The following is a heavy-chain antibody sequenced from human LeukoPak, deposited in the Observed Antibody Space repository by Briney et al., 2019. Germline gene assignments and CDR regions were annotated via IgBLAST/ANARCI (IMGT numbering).Heavy chain of an antibody. Sequence: GASVKVSCKASGYTFTSYCMHWVRQAPGQGLEWMGIINPSGGSTSYAQKFQGRVTMTRDTSTSTVYMELSSLRSEDTAVYYCARTYYYGSGSYSEYYFDYWGQGTLVTVSS. CDR3: ARTYYYGSGSYSEYYFDY. V-gene: IGHV1-46*01. CDR1: GYTFTSYC. D-gene: IGHD3-10*01. J-gene: IGHJ4*02. CDR2: INPSGGST.